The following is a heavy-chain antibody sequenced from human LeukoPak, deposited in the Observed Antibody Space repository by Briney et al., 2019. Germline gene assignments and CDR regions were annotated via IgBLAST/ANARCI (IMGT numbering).Heavy chain of an antibody. CDR3: ARGQPAAMFPFDF. CDR2: ISGSSTYT. J-gene: IGHJ4*02. Sequence: GGSLRLSCAASGFTFSDYYMSWICQAPGKGLEWVSYISGSSTYTNYADSVKGRFTVSRDNAKNSLYLQMNSLRAEDTAVYYCARGQPAAMFPFDFWGQGTLVTVSS. D-gene: IGHD2-2*01. V-gene: IGHV3-11*06. CDR1: GFTFSDYY.